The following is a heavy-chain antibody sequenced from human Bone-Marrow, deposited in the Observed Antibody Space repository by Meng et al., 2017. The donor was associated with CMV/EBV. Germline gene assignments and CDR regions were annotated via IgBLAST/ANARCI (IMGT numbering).Heavy chain of an antibody. CDR2: INPNTGNT. CDR3: ARVARIAARPVGNWFDP. CDR1: GYTFTNYD. J-gene: IGHJ5*02. V-gene: IGHV1-8*03. D-gene: IGHD6-6*01. Sequence: GYTFTNYDINWVRQATGQALEWMGWINPNTGNTDYAQRFQGRVTIFRNTSITTTYMELSSLRSDDTAVYYCARVARIAARPVGNWFDPWGQGTLVRLL.